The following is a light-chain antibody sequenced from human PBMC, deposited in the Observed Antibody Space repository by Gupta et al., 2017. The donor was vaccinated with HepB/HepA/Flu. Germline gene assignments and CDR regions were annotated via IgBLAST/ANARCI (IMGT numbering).Light chain of an antibody. CDR3: QQYNSYSRPFT. Sequence: DIQMTQSPSTLSASVGDRVTITCRASQSISSWLAWYQQKPGKAPKLLIYNASSLESGVPSRFSGSGSGTEFTLTISSLQPDDFATYYCQQYNSYSRPFTFGPGTKVDIK. CDR1: QSISSW. CDR2: NAS. J-gene: IGKJ3*01. V-gene: IGKV1-5*03.